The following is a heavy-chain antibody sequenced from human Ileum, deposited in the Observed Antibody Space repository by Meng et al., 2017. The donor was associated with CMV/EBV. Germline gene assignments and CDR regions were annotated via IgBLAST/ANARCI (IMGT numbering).Heavy chain of an antibody. Sequence: ELSRCEVKSPWAPVQSFCKAAGYNFTVYAYTWVTQAPLAWLEWMGWISGYNSNTKYAQKFQGRVTMTIDTSTTPVYMELRNLRYDDTAVYYCAREGYYPSRVFDYWGQGTLVTVSS. CDR3: AREGYYPSRVFDY. V-gene: IGHV1-18*01. J-gene: IGHJ4*01. D-gene: IGHD2-15*01. CDR2: ISGYNSNT. CDR1: GYNFTVYA.